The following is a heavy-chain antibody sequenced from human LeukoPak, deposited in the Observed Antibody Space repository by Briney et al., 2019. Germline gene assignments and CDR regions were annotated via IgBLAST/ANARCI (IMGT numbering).Heavy chain of an antibody. CDR3: AREGKGDAFDI. J-gene: IGHJ3*02. CDR2: ISSSGSTI. CDR1: GFTFSSYE. Sequence: GGSLRLSCAASGFTFSSYEMNWVRQAPGKGLEWVSYISSSGSTIYYAGSVKGRFTISRDNAKNSLYLQMNSLRAEDTAVYYCAREGKGDAFDIWGQGTMVTVSS. V-gene: IGHV3-48*03.